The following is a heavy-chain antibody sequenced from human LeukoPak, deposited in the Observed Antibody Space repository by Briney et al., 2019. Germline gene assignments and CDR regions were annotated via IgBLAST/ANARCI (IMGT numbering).Heavy chain of an antibody. Sequence: GGSLRLSCAASGFTFSSYAMHWVRQAPGKGLEWVAVISYDGSNKYYADSVKGRFTISRDNSKNTLYLQMNSLRAEDTAVYYCANTPYHWTAGAENYYMDVWGKGTTVTVSS. J-gene: IGHJ6*03. D-gene: IGHD1-1*01. CDR2: ISYDGSNK. CDR3: ANTPYHWTAGAENYYMDV. CDR1: GFTFSSYA. V-gene: IGHV3-30-3*01.